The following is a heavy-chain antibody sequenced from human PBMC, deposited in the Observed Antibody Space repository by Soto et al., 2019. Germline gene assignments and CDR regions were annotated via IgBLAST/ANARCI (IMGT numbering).Heavy chain of an antibody. D-gene: IGHD5-18*01. CDR1: GFTFSESA. CDR2: IRNKDNNYAT. V-gene: IGHV3-73*01. CDR3: AREGHGYSYSTP. J-gene: IGHJ5*02. Sequence: PGGSLRLSCAASGFTFSESAMHWVRQASGKGLEWVGRIRNKDNNYATAYTASVKGRFTISRDDSKNTVYLQMNSLKIEDTAIYYCAREGHGYSYSTPWGQGTLVTVSS.